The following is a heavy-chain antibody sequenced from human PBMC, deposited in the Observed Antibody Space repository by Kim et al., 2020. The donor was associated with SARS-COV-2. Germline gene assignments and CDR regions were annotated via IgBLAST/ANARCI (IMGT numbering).Heavy chain of an antibody. CDR3: ARELVVVTDFYFDY. Sequence: GGSLRLSCAASGFTFSSYAMHWVRQAPGKGLEWVAVISYDGSNKYYADSVKGRFTISRDNSKNTLYLQMNSLRAEDTAVYYCARELVVVTDFYFDYWGQGTLVTVSS. D-gene: IGHD2-21*02. J-gene: IGHJ4*02. V-gene: IGHV3-30*04. CDR2: ISYDGSNK. CDR1: GFTFSSYA.